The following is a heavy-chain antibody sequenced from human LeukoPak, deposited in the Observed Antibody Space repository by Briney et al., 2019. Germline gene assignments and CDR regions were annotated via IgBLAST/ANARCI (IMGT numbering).Heavy chain of an antibody. CDR3: ARGGQQLGYYYGMDV. CDR1: GFSLSTSGMC. V-gene: IGHV2-70*11. J-gene: IGHJ6*02. CDR2: IDWDDDK. D-gene: IGHD6-13*01. Sequence: SGPALVKPTQTLTLTCTFSGFSLSTSGMCVSWIRQPPGKALEWLARIDWDDDKYYSTSLKTRLTISKDTSKNQVVLTMTNMDPVDTATYYCARGGQQLGYYYGMDVWGQGTTVTVSS.